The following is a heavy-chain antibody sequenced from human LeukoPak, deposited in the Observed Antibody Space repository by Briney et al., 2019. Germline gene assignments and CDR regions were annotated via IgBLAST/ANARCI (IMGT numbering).Heavy chain of an antibody. Sequence: GASVKVSCKASGYTFTGYYMHWVRQAPGQGLEWMGWINPNSGGTNYAQKFQGRVTMTRDTSISTAYMELSSLRSEDTAVYYCATSRTITMVRGVIPLDYWGQGTLVTVSS. J-gene: IGHJ4*02. D-gene: IGHD3-10*01. CDR3: ATSRTITMVRGVIPLDY. CDR2: INPNSGGT. CDR1: GYTFTGYY. V-gene: IGHV1-2*02.